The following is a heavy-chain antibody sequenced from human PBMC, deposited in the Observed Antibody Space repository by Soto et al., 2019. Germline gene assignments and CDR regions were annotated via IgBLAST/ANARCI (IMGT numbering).Heavy chain of an antibody. J-gene: IGHJ5*02. V-gene: IGHV3-73*01. CDR2: IRSKTNSYAT. CDR1: GFTFSSYA. CDR3: TRDPRNYYDSIGSANWFDP. D-gene: IGHD3-22*01. Sequence: GGSLRLSCAASGFTFSSYAMHWVRQASGKGLEWVGRIRSKTNSYATAYAASVKGRFTISRDDSKDTAYLQMNSLKTEDTAVYYCTRDPRNYYDSIGSANWFDPWGQGTLVTVSS.